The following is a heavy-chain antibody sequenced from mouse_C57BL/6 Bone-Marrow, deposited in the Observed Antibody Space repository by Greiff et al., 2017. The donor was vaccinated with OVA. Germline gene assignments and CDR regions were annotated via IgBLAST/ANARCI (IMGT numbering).Heavy chain of an antibody. V-gene: IGHV5-4*01. Sequence: EVQVVESGGGLVKPGGSLKLPCAASGFTFSSYAMSWVRQTPEKRLEWVATISDGGSYTYYPDNVKGRFTISRDNAKNNLYLQMSHLKSEDTAMYYCARDAYYSIFAYWGQGTLVTVSA. CDR2: ISDGGSYT. CDR1: GFTFSSYA. J-gene: IGHJ3*01. D-gene: IGHD2-5*01. CDR3: ARDAYYSIFAY.